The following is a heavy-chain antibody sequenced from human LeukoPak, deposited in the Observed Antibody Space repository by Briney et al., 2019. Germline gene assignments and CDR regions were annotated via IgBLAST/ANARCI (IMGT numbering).Heavy chain of an antibody. CDR3: ARGGYCSAGSCYSPFAY. Sequence: SVKVSCKASGGTFNSYAISWVRQAPGQGLEWMGGIIPIFGTANYAQKFQGRVTITADKSTSTAYMELSSLRSEDTAVYYCARGGYCSAGSCYSPFAYWGQGTLVTVSS. D-gene: IGHD2-15*01. CDR1: GGTFNSYA. CDR2: IIPIFGTA. J-gene: IGHJ4*02. V-gene: IGHV1-69*06.